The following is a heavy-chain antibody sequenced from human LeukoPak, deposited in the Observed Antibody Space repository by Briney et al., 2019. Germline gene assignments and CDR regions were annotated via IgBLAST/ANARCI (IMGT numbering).Heavy chain of an antibody. V-gene: IGHV3-30*18. CDR3: AKDSGYFGSGSPQGYLDY. D-gene: IGHD3-10*01. Sequence: GGSLRLSCAASGFSFRSYGMNWVRRAPGKGLEWVAVISYDGSNKYYADSVEGRFTISRDNSKNTLYLQMGSLRAEDTAVYYCAKDSGYFGSGSPQGYLDYWGQGALVTVSS. CDR2: ISYDGSNK. J-gene: IGHJ4*02. CDR1: GFSFRSYG.